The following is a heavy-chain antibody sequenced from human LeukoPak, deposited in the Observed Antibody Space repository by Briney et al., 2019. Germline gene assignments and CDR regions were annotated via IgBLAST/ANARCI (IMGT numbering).Heavy chain of an antibody. J-gene: IGHJ5*02. D-gene: IGHD3-22*01. V-gene: IGHV4-59*01. CDR1: GGSISSNY. CDR3: ARLNEYYDSSGMYDP. Sequence: PSETLSLTCTVSGGSISSNYWSWIRQPPGTGLEWIGYIYYSGSTNYNPSLKSRVTISVDTSKNQFSLKLSSVTAADTAVYYCARLNEYYDSSGMYDPWGQGTLVTVSS. CDR2: IYYSGST.